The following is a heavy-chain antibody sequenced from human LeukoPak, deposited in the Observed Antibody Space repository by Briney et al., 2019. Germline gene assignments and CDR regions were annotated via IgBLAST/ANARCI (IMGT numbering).Heavy chain of an antibody. D-gene: IGHD3-16*02. V-gene: IGHV1-18*01. CDR3: ARGETMITFGGVIVKYFDY. Sequence: ASVKVSFKASGYTFTSYGISWVRQAPGQGLEWMGWISAYNGNTNYAQKLQGRVTMTTDTSTSTAYMELRSLRSDDTAVYYCARGETMITFGGVIVKYFDYWGQGTLVTVSS. CDR2: ISAYNGNT. J-gene: IGHJ4*02. CDR1: GYTFTSYG.